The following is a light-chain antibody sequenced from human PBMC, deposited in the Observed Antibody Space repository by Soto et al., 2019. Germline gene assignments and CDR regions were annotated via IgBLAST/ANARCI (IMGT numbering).Light chain of an antibody. Sequence: DIQMTQSPSAMSASVGDRVTITCRASQDISHYLAWFQQKPGEVPKRLIYAASTLQSGVPLTFSGSGSGTEFTLTISNLQPEDFATYYCLQHNSYPYTFGQGTKPEIK. CDR2: AAS. CDR1: QDISHY. CDR3: LQHNSYPYT. J-gene: IGKJ2*01. V-gene: IGKV1-17*03.